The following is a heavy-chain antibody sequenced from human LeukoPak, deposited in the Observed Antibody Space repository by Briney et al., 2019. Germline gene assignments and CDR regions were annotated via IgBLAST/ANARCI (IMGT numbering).Heavy chain of an antibody. D-gene: IGHD4-17*01. J-gene: IGHJ4*02. V-gene: IGHV3-66*01. Sequence: PGGSVRLSCAASGLTVSRNYMSWVRQAPGKGLEGVSVIYSGGNTYYADSVKGRFTISRDNSKNTLYLQMNSLRAEDTAVYYCARVSGDYTYYFDYWGQGTLVTVSS. CDR3: ARVSGDYTYYFDY. CDR2: IYSGGNT. CDR1: GLTVSRNY.